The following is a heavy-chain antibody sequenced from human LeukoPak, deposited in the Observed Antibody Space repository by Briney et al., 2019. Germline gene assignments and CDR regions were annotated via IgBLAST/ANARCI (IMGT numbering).Heavy chain of an antibody. V-gene: IGHV3-11*05. CDR1: GFTFRHYY. Sequence: PGVPLRLSCAASGFTFRHYYMSWIRQAPGKGREWVSYKSSSSSYTNYADSVKGRFTISRDNAKNTLYLQMNSLRAEDTAVYYCARGTVAGLVDYWGQGTLVTV. J-gene: IGHJ4*02. D-gene: IGHD6-19*01. CDR2: KSSSSSYT. CDR3: ARGTVAGLVDY.